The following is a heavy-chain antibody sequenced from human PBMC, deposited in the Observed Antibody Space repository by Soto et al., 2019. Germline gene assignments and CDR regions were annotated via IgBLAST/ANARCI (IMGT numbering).Heavy chain of an antibody. Sequence: EVQLVECGGGLVQPGGSLRLSCAASGFTFSSYWMHWVRQAPGKGLVWVSRINGDGGTTNYADSVKGRFTISRDNAKNTLFLQMNSLRVEDAAVYYCARVGGSSWHWGQGTLVTVSS. D-gene: IGHD6-6*01. J-gene: IGHJ4*02. CDR2: INGDGGTT. V-gene: IGHV3-74*01. CDR3: ARVGGSSWH. CDR1: GFTFSSYW.